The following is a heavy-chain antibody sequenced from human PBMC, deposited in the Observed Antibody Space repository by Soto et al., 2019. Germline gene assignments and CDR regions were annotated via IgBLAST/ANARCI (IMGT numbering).Heavy chain of an antibody. CDR3: ARGTGLSSRDNWFDP. J-gene: IGHJ5*02. D-gene: IGHD3-9*01. Sequence: QVQLQQWGAGLLKPSEPLSLTCAVYGGSFSGYYWSWIRQPPGKGLEWIGEINHSGSTNYNPSLKSRVTISVDTSKNQFSLKLSSVTAADTAVYYCARGTGLSSRDNWFDPWGQGTLVTVSS. CDR1: GGSFSGYY. V-gene: IGHV4-34*01. CDR2: INHSGST.